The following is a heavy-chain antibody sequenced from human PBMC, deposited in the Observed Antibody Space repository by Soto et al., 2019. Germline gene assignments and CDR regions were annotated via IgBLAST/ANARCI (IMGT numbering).Heavy chain of an antibody. V-gene: IGHV4-39*01. Sequence: SETLSLTCTVSGGSISSSNHYWGWIRQPPGKGLEWIGTIYYSGSTYYSTSLKSRITISEDTSKNQFSLKLSSVTAADTAVYYCAGYGIAVAGIDYWGQGTVVTVS. CDR3: AGYGIAVAGIDY. CDR1: GGSISSSNHY. D-gene: IGHD6-19*01. J-gene: IGHJ4*02. CDR2: IYYSGST.